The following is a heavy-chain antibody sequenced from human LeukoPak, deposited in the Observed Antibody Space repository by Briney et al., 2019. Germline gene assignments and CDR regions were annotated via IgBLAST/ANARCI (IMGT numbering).Heavy chain of an antibody. CDR3: ARDVYCSGGSCYSGDYYYYGMDV. CDR2: INPNSGGT. Sequence: ASVKVSCKASGYTFTGYYMHWVRQAPGQGLEWMGWINPNSGGTNYAQKFQGRVTMTRDTSISTAYMELSRLRSDDTAVYYCARDVYCSGGSCYSGDYYYYGMDVWGQGTTVTASS. V-gene: IGHV1-2*02. CDR1: GYTFTGYY. J-gene: IGHJ6*02. D-gene: IGHD2-15*01.